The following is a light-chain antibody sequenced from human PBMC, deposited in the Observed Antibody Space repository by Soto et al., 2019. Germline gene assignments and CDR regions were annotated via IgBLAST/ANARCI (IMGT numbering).Light chain of an antibody. CDR1: SSDVGNYKY. Sequence: QSALTQSPSASGSPGQSVTIPCTGTSSDVGNYKYASWYQQHPGKAPKLMIYEVSKRPSGVPDRFSGSKSGNTASLTVSGLQVEDEADYYCSSYAGSNLWVFGGGTKLTVL. J-gene: IGLJ3*02. CDR3: SSYAGSNLWV. V-gene: IGLV2-8*01. CDR2: EVS.